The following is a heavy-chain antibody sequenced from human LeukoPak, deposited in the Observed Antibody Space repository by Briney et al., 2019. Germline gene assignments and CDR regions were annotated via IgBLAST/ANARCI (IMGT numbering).Heavy chain of an antibody. CDR1: GFTFSTFA. CDR2: IFPSGGEI. Sequence: GGSLRLSCAASGFTFSTFAMIWARQPPGKGLEWVSSIFPSGGEIHYADSVKGRFTISRDNSKNTLYLQMNSLRAEDTAVYYCAKGRGWLQFFDYWGQGTLVTVSS. D-gene: IGHD5-24*01. J-gene: IGHJ4*02. V-gene: IGHV3-23*01. CDR3: AKGRGWLQFFDY.